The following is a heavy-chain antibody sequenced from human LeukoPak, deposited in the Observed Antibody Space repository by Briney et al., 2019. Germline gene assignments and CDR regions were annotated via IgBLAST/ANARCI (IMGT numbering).Heavy chain of an antibody. CDR1: GGSISSYY. V-gene: IGHV4-59*01. CDR3: ARDSRGSYPAY. Sequence: SETLSLTCTVSGGSISSYYWSWIRQPPGKGLEWIGYIYYSGSTNYNPSLKSRVTISVDTSKNQFSLKLSSVTAADTAVYYCARDSRGSYPAYWGQGTLVTVSS. D-gene: IGHD1-26*01. J-gene: IGHJ4*02. CDR2: IYYSGST.